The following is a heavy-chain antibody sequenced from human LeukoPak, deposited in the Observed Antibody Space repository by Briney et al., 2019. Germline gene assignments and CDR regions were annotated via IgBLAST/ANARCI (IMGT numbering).Heavy chain of an antibody. Sequence: PGGSLRLSCAASGFTFINYAMHWIRQAPDRGLEWVAVISNDGSYKSYTNSVKGRFTISRDNSKNTLYLQMDTLRAEDTAVYSCARDPYGAYCFDYWGQGTLVTVSS. V-gene: IGHV3-30*04. CDR3: ARDPYGAYCFDY. D-gene: IGHD4-17*01. CDR1: GFTFINYA. CDR2: ISNDGSYK. J-gene: IGHJ4*02.